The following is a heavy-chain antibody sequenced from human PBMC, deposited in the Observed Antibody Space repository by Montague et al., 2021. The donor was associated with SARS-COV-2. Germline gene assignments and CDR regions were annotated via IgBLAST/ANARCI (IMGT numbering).Heavy chain of an antibody. CDR3: ARETMTGDAFDV. CDR1: GGSISSSD. CDR2: FYSSGIT. J-gene: IGHJ3*01. V-gene: IGHV4-59*12. Sequence: SETLSLTCAVSGGSISSSDWGWIRQPPGKGLEWIGFFYSSGITDSNPSFKSRVSISLDTSKNQVSLKLRSVTTADTAVYYCARETMTGDAFDVWGQRTMVTVSP. D-gene: IGHD1-14*01.